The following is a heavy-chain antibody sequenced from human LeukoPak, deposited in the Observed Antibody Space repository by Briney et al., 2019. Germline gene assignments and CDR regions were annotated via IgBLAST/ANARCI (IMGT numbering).Heavy chain of an antibody. Sequence: SETLSLTCAVSGVSFSGYYWSWIRQPPGKGLEWIGEINHSGSTNYNPSLKSRVTISVDPSKNQFSLKLSSVTAADTAVYYCARVTTPFDYWCQGTLVTVSS. CDR2: INHSGST. J-gene: IGHJ4*02. V-gene: IGHV4-34*01. CDR3: ARVTTPFDY. CDR1: GVSFSGYY. D-gene: IGHD4-11*01.